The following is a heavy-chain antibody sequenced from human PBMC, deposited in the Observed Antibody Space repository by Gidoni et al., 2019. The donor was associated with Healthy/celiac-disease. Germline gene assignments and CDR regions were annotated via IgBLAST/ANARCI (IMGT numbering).Heavy chain of an antibody. CDR1: GGPFSSYA. J-gene: IGHJ4*02. V-gene: IGHV1-69*01. D-gene: IGHD3-10*01. CDR2: IIPIFGTA. Sequence: QVQLVQSGAEVKKPGSSVKVSCKASGGPFSSYAISWVRQAPGQGLEWMGGIIPIFGTANYAQKFQGRVTITADESTSTAYMELSSLRSEDTAVYYCARVAAGGSGSYYTAPEGDYWGQGTLVTVSS. CDR3: ARVAAGGSGSYYTAPEGDY.